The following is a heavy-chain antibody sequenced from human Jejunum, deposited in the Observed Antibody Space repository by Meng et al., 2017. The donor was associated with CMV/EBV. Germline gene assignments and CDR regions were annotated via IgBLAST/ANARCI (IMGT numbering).Heavy chain of an antibody. Sequence: LSCADSGLAFSIHWMSWGRQPPGKGPEWVASIKPDGSEIQYVGSLRGRFTVSRDNARKSLYLQMNSLTAEDTAVYYCASGNDFNIWGQGTLVTVSS. D-gene: IGHD1-1*01. CDR3: ASGNDFNI. CDR1: GLAFSIHW. J-gene: IGHJ3*02. V-gene: IGHV3-7*01. CDR2: IKPDGSEI.